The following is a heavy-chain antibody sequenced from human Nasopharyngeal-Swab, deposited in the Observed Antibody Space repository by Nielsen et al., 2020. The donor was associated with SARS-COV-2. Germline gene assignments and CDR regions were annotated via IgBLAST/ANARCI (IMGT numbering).Heavy chain of an antibody. CDR2: LSWNSISI. CDR3: AKDIFGVYSGRTYYYGMDV. CDR1: GFTFDDYA. D-gene: IGHD1-26*01. J-gene: IGHJ6*02. Sequence: GGSLRLPCAASGFTFDDYAMHWVRQAPGKGLEWISGLSWNSISIGYADSVKGRFTISRDNARNSLYLQMNSLTVEDTALYYCAKDIFGVYSGRTYYYGMDVWGQGTTVTVSS. V-gene: IGHV3-9*01.